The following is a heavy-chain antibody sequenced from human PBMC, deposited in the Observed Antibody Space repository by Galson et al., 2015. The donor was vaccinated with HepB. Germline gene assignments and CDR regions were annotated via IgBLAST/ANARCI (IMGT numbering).Heavy chain of an antibody. V-gene: IGHV7-4-1*02. Sequence: SVKVSCKASGYTFNNYGLNWVRQAPGQGLEWMGWINTNTGNPTCAQGFTGRFVFSLDTSVSTAYLQISSLKAEDTAVYYCARAEGSGYYYVGYWGQGTLVTVSS. D-gene: IGHD3-22*01. J-gene: IGHJ4*02. CDR2: INTNTGNP. CDR3: ARAEGSGYYYVGY. CDR1: GYTFNNYG.